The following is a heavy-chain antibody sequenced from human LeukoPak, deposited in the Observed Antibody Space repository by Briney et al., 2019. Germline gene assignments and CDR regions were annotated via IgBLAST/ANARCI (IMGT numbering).Heavy chain of an antibody. CDR1: GYSFTAYW. J-gene: IGHJ4*02. V-gene: IGHV5-51*01. D-gene: IGHD1-7*01. Sequence: GESLKISCKGSGYSFTAYWIGWVRHLPGKGLEWMGIIYPDDSDARYSPSFQGQVTISADKSISTAYLQWSTLKASDTAMYYCATPTLGTIGEYLFDYWGQGTLVTVYS. CDR3: ATPTLGTIGEYLFDY. CDR2: IYPDDSDA.